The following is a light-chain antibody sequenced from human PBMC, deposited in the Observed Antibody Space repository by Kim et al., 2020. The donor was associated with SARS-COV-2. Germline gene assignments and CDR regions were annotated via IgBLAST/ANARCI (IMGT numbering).Light chain of an antibody. J-gene: IGLJ2*01. CDR1: SLRSYY. V-gene: IGLV3-19*01. Sequence: SSELTQDPAVSVALGQTVRITCQGDSLRSYYASWYQQKPGQAPVLVIYGKNNRPSGIPDRFSGSISGNTASLTITGAQAEDEADYYCNSRDSSGNVVFGGGTKLTVL. CDR3: NSRDSSGNVV. CDR2: GKN.